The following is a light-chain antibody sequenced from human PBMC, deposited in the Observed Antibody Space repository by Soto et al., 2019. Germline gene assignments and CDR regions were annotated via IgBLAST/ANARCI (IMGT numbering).Light chain of an antibody. CDR2: DNN. Sequence: QSVLTQPPSVSAAPGQKVTISCSGSSSNIGNNYVSWYQQLPGTAPKLLIYDNNKRPSGIPARFSGSKSGTSATLGITGLQTGDEADYYCGTWDSSLNALSAHYVFGTGTKLTVL. CDR1: SSNIGNNY. CDR3: GTWDSSLNALSAHYV. V-gene: IGLV1-51*01. J-gene: IGLJ1*01.